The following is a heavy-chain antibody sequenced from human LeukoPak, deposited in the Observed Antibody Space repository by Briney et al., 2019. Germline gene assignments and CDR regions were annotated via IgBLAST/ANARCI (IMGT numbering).Heavy chain of an antibody. J-gene: IGHJ4*02. Sequence: GGSLRPSCAASGFTFSSYSMNWVRQAPGKGLEWVSSISSSSSYIYYADSVKGRFTISRDNAKNSLYLQMNSLRAEDTAVYYCARDGFVSGYSRRGLVYFDYWGQGTLVTVSS. D-gene: IGHD3-22*01. CDR1: GFTFSSYS. CDR2: ISSSSSYI. CDR3: ARDGFVSGYSRRGLVYFDY. V-gene: IGHV3-21*01.